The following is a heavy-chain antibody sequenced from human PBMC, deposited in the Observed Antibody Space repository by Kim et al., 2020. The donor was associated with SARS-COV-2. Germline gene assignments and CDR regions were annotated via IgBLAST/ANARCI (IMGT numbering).Heavy chain of an antibody. CDR3: ARELQWLGIFVGMDV. CDR1: GFTFSSYS. J-gene: IGHJ6*02. Sequence: GGSLRLSCAASGFTFSSYSMNWVRQAPGKGLEWVSYISSSSSTIYYADSVKGRFTISRDNAKNSLYLQMNSLRDEDTAVYYCARELQWLGIFVGMDVWGQGTTLPVSS. CDR2: ISSSSSTI. V-gene: IGHV3-48*02. D-gene: IGHD6-19*01.